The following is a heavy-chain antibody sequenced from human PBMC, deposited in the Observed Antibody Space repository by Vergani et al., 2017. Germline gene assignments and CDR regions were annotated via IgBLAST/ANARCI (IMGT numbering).Heavy chain of an antibody. D-gene: IGHD1-26*01. CDR3: TRDWGIVGATSGDY. CDR1: GFTFGDYA. Sequence: EVQLVESGGGLVKPGRSLRLSCTASGFTFGDYAMSWFRQAPGKGLEWVGFIRSKAYGGTTEYAASVKGRFTISRDDSKSMAYLQMNSLKTEDTAVYYCTRDWGIVGATSGDYWGQGTLVTVSS. J-gene: IGHJ4*02. V-gene: IGHV3-49*05. CDR2: IRSKAYGGTT.